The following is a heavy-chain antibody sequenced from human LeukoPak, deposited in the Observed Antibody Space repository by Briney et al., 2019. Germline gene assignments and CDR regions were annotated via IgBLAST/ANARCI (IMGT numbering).Heavy chain of an antibody. V-gene: IGHV3-30*03. Sequence: PGGSLRLSCAASGFALSSNGVHWVRQAPGKGLEWVAIISYDGSNQDYADSVKGRFTISRDNSHNTVHLRMNSLRPEDTAVYYCATDAVGPTGYWGQGTLVTVSS. J-gene: IGHJ4*02. CDR2: ISYDGSNQ. CDR3: ATDAVGPTGY. D-gene: IGHD1-26*01. CDR1: GFALSSNG.